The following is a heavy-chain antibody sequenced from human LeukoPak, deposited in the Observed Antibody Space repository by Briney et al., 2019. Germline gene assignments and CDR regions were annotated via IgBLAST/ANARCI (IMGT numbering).Heavy chain of an antibody. D-gene: IGHD3-16*02. CDR3: ARGRLRLGELSEDRRSYYYYYYCMDV. CDR2: INHSGST. J-gene: IGHJ6*03. CDR1: GGSFSGYY. V-gene: IGHV4-34*01. Sequence: PAETLSLTCAVYGGSFSGYYWSWVRQPPGKGLEWIGEINHSGSTNYNPSLKSRVTISVDTPKNQFSLKLSSVTAADTAVYYCARGRLRLGELSEDRRSYYYYYYCMDVWGKGTTVTVSS.